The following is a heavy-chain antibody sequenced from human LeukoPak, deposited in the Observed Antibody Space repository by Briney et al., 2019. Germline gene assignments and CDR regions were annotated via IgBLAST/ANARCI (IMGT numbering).Heavy chain of an antibody. CDR2: ISGSGGST. J-gene: IGHJ6*03. CDR3: AKAVLVVVPAFYYMDV. V-gene: IGHV3-23*01. CDR1: GFTFSSYA. Sequence: GGSLRLSCAASGFTFSSYAMSWVRQAPGKGLEWVSAISGSGGSTYYADSVKGRFTISRDNSKNTLYLQMNSLRAEDTAVYYCAKAVLVVVPAFYYMDVWGKGTTVTVSS. D-gene: IGHD2-2*01.